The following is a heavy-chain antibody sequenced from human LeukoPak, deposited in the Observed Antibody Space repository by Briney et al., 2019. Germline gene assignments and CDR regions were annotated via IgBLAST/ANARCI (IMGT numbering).Heavy chain of an antibody. CDR2: ISSSGSTI. Sequence: GGSLRLSCAASGFTFSSYEMNWVRQAPGKGLEWVSYISSSGSTIYYADSVKGRFTISRDNAKNSLYLQMNSLRAEDTAAYYCARGFTVTTVDYWGQGTLVTVSS. V-gene: IGHV3-48*03. J-gene: IGHJ4*02. CDR1: GFTFSSYE. D-gene: IGHD4-17*01. CDR3: ARGFTVTTVDY.